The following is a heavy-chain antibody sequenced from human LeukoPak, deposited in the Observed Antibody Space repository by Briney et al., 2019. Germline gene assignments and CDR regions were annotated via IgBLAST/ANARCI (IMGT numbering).Heavy chain of an antibody. Sequence: GASVKVSCKASGCTFTGHYIHWVRQAPGQGLEWMGWINPNSGDTNYAQNFQGRVTMTGDTSISTAYMEVSRLKSDDTALYYCARGISGSYLYYFDYWGQGTLVTVSS. J-gene: IGHJ4*02. CDR3: ARGISGSYLYYFDY. CDR2: INPNSGDT. V-gene: IGHV1-2*02. D-gene: IGHD1-26*01. CDR1: GCTFTGHY.